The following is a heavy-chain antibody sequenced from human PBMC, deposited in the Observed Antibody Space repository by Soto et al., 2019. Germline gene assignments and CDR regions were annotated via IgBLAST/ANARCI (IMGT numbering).Heavy chain of an antibody. CDR3: ARDGGHDSSGSPIDY. V-gene: IGHV1-46*01. Sequence: GESLKISCKGSGYSFTSYWIGWVRQMPGKGLEWMGIIYPSGGSTSYAQKFQGRVTMTRDTSTSTVYMELSSLRSEDTAVYYCARDGGHDSSGSPIDYWGQGTLVTVSS. CDR1: GYSFTSYW. D-gene: IGHD3-22*01. CDR2: IYPSGGST. J-gene: IGHJ4*02.